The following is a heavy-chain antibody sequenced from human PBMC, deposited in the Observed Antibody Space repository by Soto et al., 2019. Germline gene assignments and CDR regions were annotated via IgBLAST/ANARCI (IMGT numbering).Heavy chain of an antibody. Sequence: PGGSLRLSCAASGFTFSSYAMSWVRQAPGKGLEWVSAISGSGGSTYYADSVKGRFTISRDNSKNTLYLQMNSLRAEDTAVYYCASGYDSSGYLYYFDYWGQGTLVTVS. CDR3: ASGYDSSGYLYYFDY. J-gene: IGHJ4*02. CDR1: GFTFSSYA. V-gene: IGHV3-23*01. CDR2: ISGSGGST. D-gene: IGHD3-22*01.